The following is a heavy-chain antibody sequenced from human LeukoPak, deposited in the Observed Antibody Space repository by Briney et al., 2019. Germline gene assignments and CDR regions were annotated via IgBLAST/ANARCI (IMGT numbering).Heavy chain of an antibody. V-gene: IGHV3-64*04. D-gene: IGHD4-17*01. CDR3: ARDRSDYGDYFDY. CDR1: GFTFSSYA. J-gene: IGHJ4*02. CDR2: IRSNGGST. Sequence: GGSLRLSCSASGFTFSSYAMHWVRQAPGKGLEYVSGIRSNGGSTYYADSVKGRFTISRDNAKDSLYLQMNSLRDEDTAVYYCARDRSDYGDYFDYWGQGTLVTVSS.